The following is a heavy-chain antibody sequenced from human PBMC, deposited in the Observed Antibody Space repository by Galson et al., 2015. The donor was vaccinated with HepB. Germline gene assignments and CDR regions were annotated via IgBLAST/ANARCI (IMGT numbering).Heavy chain of an antibody. Sequence: SLRLSCAASGFTFRSYEMHWVRQAPGKGLAWVSYISSGGGSIYYADSVKGRFTISRDNAKNSLYLQMNSLRAEDTAVYYCAREGTAPFWGLGTMVTVSS. V-gene: IGHV3-48*03. CDR1: GFTFRSYE. CDR2: ISSGGGSI. CDR3: AREGTAPF. J-gene: IGHJ3*01.